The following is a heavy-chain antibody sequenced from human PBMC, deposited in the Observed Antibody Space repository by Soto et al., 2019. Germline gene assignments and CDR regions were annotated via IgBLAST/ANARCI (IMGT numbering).Heavy chain of an antibody. Sequence: EVELVESGGGLVQPGGSLRLSCAASGFTFTRYWMTWVRQAPGKGLEWVANIKPDGSEKYYVDSVKGRFTVSRDNAKNSLYLQMISLRAEDTAVYYCTRGEFLRWLGIDYWGQGTLVTVSS. D-gene: IGHD3-3*01. V-gene: IGHV3-7*05. CDR3: TRGEFLRWLGIDY. CDR1: GFTFTRYW. CDR2: IKPDGSEK. J-gene: IGHJ4*02.